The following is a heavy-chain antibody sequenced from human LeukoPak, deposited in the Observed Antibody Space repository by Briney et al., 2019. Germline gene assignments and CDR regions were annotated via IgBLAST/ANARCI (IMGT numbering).Heavy chain of an antibody. CDR3: ARLSLTIFGVVIPDDAFDI. D-gene: IGHD3-3*01. V-gene: IGHV3-48*01. J-gene: IGHJ3*02. CDR1: GFTFSSYS. Sequence: GGSLRLSCAASGFTFSSYSMNWVRQAPGKGLEWVSYISSSSSTIYYADSVKGRFTISRDNAKDSLYLQMNSLRAEDTAVYYCARLSLTIFGVVIPDDAFDIWGQGTMVTVSS. CDR2: ISSSSSTI.